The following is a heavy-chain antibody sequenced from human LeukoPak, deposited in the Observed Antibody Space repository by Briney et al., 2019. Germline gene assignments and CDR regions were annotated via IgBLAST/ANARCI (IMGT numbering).Heavy chain of an antibody. Sequence: SQTLSLTCAVYGGSFSGYYWSWIRQPPGKGLEWIGEINHIGSTNYNPSLKSRVTISVDTSKNQFSLKLSSVTAADTAVYYCATNYYGSGRPFDYWGQGTLVTVSS. CDR1: GGSFSGYY. J-gene: IGHJ4*02. CDR3: ATNYYGSGRPFDY. CDR2: INHIGST. D-gene: IGHD3-10*01. V-gene: IGHV4-34*01.